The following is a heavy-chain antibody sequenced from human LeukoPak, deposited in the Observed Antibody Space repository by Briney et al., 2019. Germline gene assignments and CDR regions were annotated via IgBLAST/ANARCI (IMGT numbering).Heavy chain of an antibody. D-gene: IGHD2-15*01. Sequence: PGGSLRLSCAASGFTFSSYAMHWVRQAPGKGLEWVAVISYDGSNKYYADSVKGRFTISRDNSKNTLYLQMNSLRAEDTAVYYCARERGGGFDYWGQGTLVTVSS. V-gene: IGHV3-30*04. J-gene: IGHJ4*02. CDR1: GFTFSSYA. CDR3: ARERGGGFDY. CDR2: ISYDGSNK.